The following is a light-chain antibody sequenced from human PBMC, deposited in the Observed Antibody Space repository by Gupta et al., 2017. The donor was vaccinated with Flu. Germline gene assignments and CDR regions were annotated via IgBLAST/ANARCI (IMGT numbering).Light chain of an antibody. CDR1: QSVSSY. CDR2: DAS. Sequence: EIVLTQSTATLSLSPGERATLSCRASQSVSSYLAWYQQKPVQAPRLLIYDASNRATGIPARFSGSGSGTDFTLTISSLEPEDFAVYYCQQRSNWLWTFGQGTKVEIK. J-gene: IGKJ1*01. V-gene: IGKV3-11*01. CDR3: QQRSNWLWT.